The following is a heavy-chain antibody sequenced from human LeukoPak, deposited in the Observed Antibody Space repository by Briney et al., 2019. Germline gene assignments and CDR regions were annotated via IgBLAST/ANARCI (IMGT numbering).Heavy chain of an antibody. Sequence: ASVKVSCKASGYTFTSYGISWVRQAPGQGLEWMGGIIPIFGTANYAQKFQGRVTITADESTSTAYMELSSLRSEDTAVYYCATDGYSGSYYYFDYWGQGTLVTVSS. CDR3: ATDGYSGSYYYFDY. V-gene: IGHV1-69*13. D-gene: IGHD1-26*01. J-gene: IGHJ4*02. CDR2: IIPIFGTA. CDR1: GYTFTSYG.